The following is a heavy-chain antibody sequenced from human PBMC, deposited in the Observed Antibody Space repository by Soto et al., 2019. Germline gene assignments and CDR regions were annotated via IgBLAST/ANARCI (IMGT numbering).Heavy chain of an antibody. V-gene: IGHV4-30-4*01. CDR1: GASIYNGGYF. Sequence: KPSETLSLTCSVSGASIYNGGYFWSWIRQSPGKGLEWIGHIHNSGSPYDNPSLNSRVTISADTSMNQFSLALTSVTAADTAMYYCARRYGSCFDYWGQGTLVTVSS. D-gene: IGHD5-18*01. CDR2: IHNSGSP. CDR3: ARRYGSCFDY. J-gene: IGHJ4*02.